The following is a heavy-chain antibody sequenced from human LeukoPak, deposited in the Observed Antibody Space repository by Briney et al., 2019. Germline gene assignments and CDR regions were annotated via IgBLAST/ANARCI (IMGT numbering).Heavy chain of an antibody. CDR1: GFTFSSYW. CDR3: ARPYVSGSYRVGGAFDI. J-gene: IGHJ3*02. V-gene: IGHV3-7*01. Sequence: GGSLRLSCAVSGFTFSSYWMSWVRQAPGKGLEWVANIKQDGSEKYYVDSVKGRFTISRDNAKKSLYLQMNSLRAEDTAVYYCARPYVSGSYRVGGAFDIWGQGTLVTVSS. CDR2: IKQDGSEK. D-gene: IGHD3-10*01.